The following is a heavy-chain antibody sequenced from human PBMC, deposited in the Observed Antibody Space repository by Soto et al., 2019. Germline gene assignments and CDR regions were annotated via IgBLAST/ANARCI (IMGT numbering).Heavy chain of an antibody. D-gene: IGHD3-9*01. Sequence: SETLSLTCTVSGGSISSGDYYWSWIRQPPGKGLEWIGYIYYSGSTYYNPSLKSRVTISVDTSKNQFSLKLSSVTAADTAVYYCASANAGVRYFERLNPNCLDTWGQGTLVTVSS. CDR1: GGSISSGDYY. J-gene: IGHJ5*02. CDR3: ASANAGVRYFERLNPNCLDT. CDR2: IYYSGST. V-gene: IGHV4-30-4*01.